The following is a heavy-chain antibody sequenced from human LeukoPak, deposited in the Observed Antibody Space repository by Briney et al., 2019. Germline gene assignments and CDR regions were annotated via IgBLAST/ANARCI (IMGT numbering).Heavy chain of an antibody. D-gene: IGHD5-12*01. V-gene: IGHV3-23*01. CDR1: GFTFSSYA. CDR2: VSGSGGST. J-gene: IGHJ4*02. CDR3: AKDLDIVATITGN. Sequence: GGSLRLSCAASGFTFSSYAMSWVRQAPGKGLEWVSGVSGSGGSTYYADSVRGRFTISRDNSKNTLYLQMNSLRAEDTAVYYCAKDLDIVATITGNWGQGTLVTVPS.